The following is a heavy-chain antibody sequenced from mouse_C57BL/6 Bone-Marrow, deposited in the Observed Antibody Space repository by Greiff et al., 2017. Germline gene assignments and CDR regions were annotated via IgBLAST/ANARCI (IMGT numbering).Heavy chain of an antibody. V-gene: IGHV5-4*01. CDR1: GFTFSSYA. CDR2: ISDGGSYT. CDR3: GRDQDGSSYWYFDV. J-gene: IGHJ1*03. D-gene: IGHD1-1*01. Sequence: DVQLVESGGGLVKPGGSLKLSCAASGFTFSSYAMSWVRQTPEKRLEWVATISDGGSYTYYPDNVKGRLTISRDNAKNTRYLQRSHRQAEDTAMYYCGRDQDGSSYWYFDVWGTGTTVTVSS.